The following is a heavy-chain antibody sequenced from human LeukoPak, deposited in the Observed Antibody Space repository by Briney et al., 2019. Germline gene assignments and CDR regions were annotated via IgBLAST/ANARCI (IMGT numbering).Heavy chain of an antibody. D-gene: IGHD3-3*01. CDR2: IYQSGSGSS. V-gene: IGHV4-39*01. CDR1: GGSIISSNYY. Sequence: SETLSLTCSVSGGSIISSNYYWGWIRQPPGKGLEWIGSIYQSGSGSSYYNPSLKSRVTIFGDTSKNQFFLRLSSVTAADTAVYYCASTLRFLPYRRFDYWGQGTPVTVPS. J-gene: IGHJ4*02. CDR3: ASTLRFLPYRRFDY.